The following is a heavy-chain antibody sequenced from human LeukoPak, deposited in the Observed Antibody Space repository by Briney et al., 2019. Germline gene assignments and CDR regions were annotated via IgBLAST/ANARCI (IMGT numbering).Heavy chain of an antibody. CDR2: IKSKTDGGTT. CDR1: GFTFSNAW. Sequence: PGGSLRLSCAASGFTFSNAWMSWVRQAPGKGLEWVGRIKSKTDGGTTDYAAPVKGRFTISRDDSKNTLYLQMNSLKTEDTAVYYCTAQRSYKATEFDYWGQGTLVTVSS. D-gene: IGHD1-26*01. V-gene: IGHV3-15*01. CDR3: TAQRSYKATEFDY. J-gene: IGHJ4*02.